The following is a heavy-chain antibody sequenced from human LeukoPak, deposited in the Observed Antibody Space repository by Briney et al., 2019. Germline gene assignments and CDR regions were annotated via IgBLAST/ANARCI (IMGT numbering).Heavy chain of an antibody. CDR2: INPNSGGT. V-gene: IGHV1-2*02. CDR1: GYTFTGYY. CDR3: ARDMLYDFWSGVNWFDP. Sequence: ASVKVSCKASGYTFTGYYMHWVRQAPGQGLEWRGWINPNSGGTNYAQKFQGRVTMTRDTSISTAYMELSRLRSDDTAVYYCARDMLYDFWSGVNWFDPWGQGTLVTVSS. J-gene: IGHJ5*02. D-gene: IGHD3-3*01.